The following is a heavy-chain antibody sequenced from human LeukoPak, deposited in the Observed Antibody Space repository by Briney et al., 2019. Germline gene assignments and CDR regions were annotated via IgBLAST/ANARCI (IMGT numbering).Heavy chain of an antibody. CDR3: ARGGPRRDGFRPVTEGDYFDY. Sequence: GASVKVSCKASGYSFTSYGISWVRQAPGQGLEWMGWISAYNGNTNYAQKLQGRVTMTTDTSTSTAYMELSRLRSDDTAVYYCARGGPRRDGFRPVTEGDYFDYWGQGTLVTVSS. V-gene: IGHV1-18*01. D-gene: IGHD5-24*01. CDR1: GYSFTSYG. CDR2: ISAYNGNT. J-gene: IGHJ4*02.